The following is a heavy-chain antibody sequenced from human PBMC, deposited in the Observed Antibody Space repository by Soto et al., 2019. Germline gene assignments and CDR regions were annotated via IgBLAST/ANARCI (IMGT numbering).Heavy chain of an antibody. CDR1: GYTFTSYY. V-gene: IGHV1-46*01. D-gene: IGHD6-19*01. J-gene: IGHJ4*02. CDR2: INPSGGST. Sequence: VASVKVSCKASGYTFTSYYMHWVRQAPGQGLEWMGIINPSGGSTSYAQKFQGRVTMTRDTSTSTVYMELSSLRSEDTALYYCARAIGIAVAAISLEPYDYWGQGTLVTVSS. CDR3: ARAIGIAVAAISLEPYDY.